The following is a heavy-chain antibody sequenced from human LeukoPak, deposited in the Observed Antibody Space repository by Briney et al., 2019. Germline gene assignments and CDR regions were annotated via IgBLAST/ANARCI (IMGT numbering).Heavy chain of an antibody. D-gene: IGHD3-10*01. Sequence: GGSLRLSCAASGFTFSSYWMSWVRQAPGEGLEWVANIKQDGSEKYYVDSVKGRFTISRDNAKNSLYLQMNSLRAEDTAVYYCARVWFGDYMDVWGKGTTVTVSS. V-gene: IGHV3-7*01. CDR2: IKQDGSEK. CDR3: ARVWFGDYMDV. J-gene: IGHJ6*03. CDR1: GFTFSSYW.